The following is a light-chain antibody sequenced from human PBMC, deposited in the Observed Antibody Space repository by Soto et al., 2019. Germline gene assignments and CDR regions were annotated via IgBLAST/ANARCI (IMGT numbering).Light chain of an antibody. Sequence: ILFTQSQGTLSWSPRKRATQSCRASQSVTTDLAWYQQKPGQAPRLLIYGASNRATGIPDRFSGSGSGTNFTFSISRLKPQDFAVYYCQQYGSSGTFGQGPKGDIK. CDR1: QSVTTD. V-gene: IGKV3-20*01. CDR2: GAS. J-gene: IGKJ1*01. CDR3: QQYGSSGT.